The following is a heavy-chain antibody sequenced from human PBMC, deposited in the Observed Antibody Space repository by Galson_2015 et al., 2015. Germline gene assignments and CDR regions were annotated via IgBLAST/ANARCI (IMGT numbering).Heavy chain of an antibody. D-gene: IGHD3-22*01. CDR3: ARSVYEISSYDSSGLDAFDI. CDR2: ISYDGSNK. V-gene: IGHV3-30*03. J-gene: IGHJ3*02. Sequence: SLRLSCAASGFTFSSYGMHWVRQAPGKGLEWVAVISYDGSNKYYADSVKGRFTISRDNSKNTLYLQMNSLRAEDTAVYYCARSVYEISSYDSSGLDAFDIWGQGTMVTVSS. CDR1: GFTFSSYG.